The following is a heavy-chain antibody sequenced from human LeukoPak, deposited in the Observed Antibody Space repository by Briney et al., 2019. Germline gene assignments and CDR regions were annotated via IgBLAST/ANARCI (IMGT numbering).Heavy chain of an antibody. Sequence: GGSLRLSCAASGFTFSSYWMSWVRQAPGKGLEWVANIKQDGSEKYYVDSVKGRFTISRDNAKNSLYLQMNSLRAEDTAVYYCARAYFYDSSGPGDYWGQGTLVTVSS. D-gene: IGHD3-22*01. CDR2: IKQDGSEK. J-gene: IGHJ4*02. CDR1: GFTFSSYW. CDR3: ARAYFYDSSGPGDY. V-gene: IGHV3-7*01.